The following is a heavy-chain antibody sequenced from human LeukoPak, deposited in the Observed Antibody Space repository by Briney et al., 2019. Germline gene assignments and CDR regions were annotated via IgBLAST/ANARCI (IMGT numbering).Heavy chain of an antibody. CDR2: IWYDGSNK. J-gene: IGHJ4*02. CDR3: ALDYDILTGYFDY. D-gene: IGHD3-9*01. V-gene: IGHV3-33*01. CDR1: GFTFSSYG. Sequence: GRSLRLSCAASGFTFSSYGMHWVRQAPGKGLEWVAVIWYDGSNKYYADSVKGRFTISRDNSKNTLYLQMNSLRAEDTAVYYCALDYDILTGYFDYWGQGTLVTVSS.